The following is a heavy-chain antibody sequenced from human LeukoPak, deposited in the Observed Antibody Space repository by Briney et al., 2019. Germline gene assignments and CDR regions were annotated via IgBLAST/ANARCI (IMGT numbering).Heavy chain of an antibody. V-gene: IGHV4-61*05. Sequence: SETLSLTCTVSGGSISSGIYYWGWIRQTPGKGLEWIGYIYYSGSTNSNPSLKSRVTISIDTSKNQVSLKLRSVTAADTAVYYCARPLGNGFSYWYFDLWGRGTLVTVSP. J-gene: IGHJ2*01. CDR2: IYYSGST. CDR1: GGSISSGIYY. D-gene: IGHD5-24*01. CDR3: ARPLGNGFSYWYFDL.